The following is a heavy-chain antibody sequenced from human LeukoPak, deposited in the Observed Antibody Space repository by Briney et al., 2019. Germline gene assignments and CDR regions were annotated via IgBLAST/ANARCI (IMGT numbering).Heavy chain of an antibody. V-gene: IGHV3-11*01. J-gene: IGHJ3*02. Sequence: GGSLRLSCAASGFSVINNYMSWIRQAPGKGLEWVSYISSSGSCTYYADSVKGRFTISRDNAKNSLYLQMNSLRAEDTAVYYCARVPAFDIWGRGTMVTVSS. CDR2: ISSSGSCT. CDR1: GFSVINNY. CDR3: ARVPAFDI.